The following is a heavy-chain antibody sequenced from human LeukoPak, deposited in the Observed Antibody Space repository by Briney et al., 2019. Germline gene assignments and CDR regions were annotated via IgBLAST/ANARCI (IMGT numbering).Heavy chain of an antibody. V-gene: IGHV1-18*01. CDR3: ATPRASGRFYYGSGSYYFDY. D-gene: IGHD3-10*01. Sequence: ASVKVSCKASGYTFTSYGISWVRQAPGQGLEWMGWINAYNGNTNYAQKLQGRVTITADESTSTAYMELSSLRSEDTAVYYCATPRASGRFYYGSGSYYFDYWGQGTLVTVSS. CDR1: GYTFTSYG. J-gene: IGHJ4*02. CDR2: INAYNGNT.